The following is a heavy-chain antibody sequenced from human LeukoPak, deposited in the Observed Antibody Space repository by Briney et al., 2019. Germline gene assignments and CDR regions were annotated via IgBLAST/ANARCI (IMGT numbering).Heavy chain of an antibody. Sequence: SETLSLTCTVSRGSISSRSDYWWAWIRQPPGQGLEWIGSVYHSGGIYYNPSLKSRLTISVDTSKDHFSLNLASVTAADTAVYYCARQRAHGTWPFDYWGQGTLLTVSS. V-gene: IGHV4-39*01. J-gene: IGHJ4*02. D-gene: IGHD1-26*01. CDR2: VYHSGGI. CDR1: RGSISSRSDY. CDR3: ARQRAHGTWPFDY.